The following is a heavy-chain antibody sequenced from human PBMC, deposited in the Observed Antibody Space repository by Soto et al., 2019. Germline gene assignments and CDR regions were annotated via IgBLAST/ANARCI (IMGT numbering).Heavy chain of an antibody. CDR3: AKDLRAGSGYDFDY. CDR2: VNPGGYST. D-gene: IGHD5-12*01. Sequence: EVQLLQSGGGLVQPGGSLRLSCAACGFTFTSYSMTWVRQTPGKGLEWVAAVNPGGYSTYYADSVKGRFTISRDNSNKTLYLQMNSLRAEDTAVYYCAKDLRAGSGYDFDYRDQGTLVTVSS. V-gene: IGHV3-23*01. J-gene: IGHJ4*02. CDR1: GFTFTSYS.